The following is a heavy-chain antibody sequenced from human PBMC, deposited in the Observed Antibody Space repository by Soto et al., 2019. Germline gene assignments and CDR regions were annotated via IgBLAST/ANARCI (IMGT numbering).Heavy chain of an antibody. V-gene: IGHV2-5*02. CDR3: AHRPLEYTCGTFDY. CDR1: GFSLRTSGVG. CDR2: IYWDDDK. D-gene: IGHD5-18*01. J-gene: IGHJ4*02. Sequence: QITLKESGPTLVKPTQTLTLICTFSGFSLRTSGVGVGWIRQPPGKALEWLALIYWDDDKRYSPSLKSRLTITKDTSKNQVVLTRTNMDPVDTATYYCAHRPLEYTCGTFDYWGQGTLVTVSS.